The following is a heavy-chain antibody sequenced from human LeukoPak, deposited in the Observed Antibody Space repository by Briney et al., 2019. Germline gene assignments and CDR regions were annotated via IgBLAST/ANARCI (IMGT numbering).Heavy chain of an antibody. D-gene: IGHD3-3*01. Sequence: SETLSLTCTVSGGSISSGGHSWSWIRQPPGKGLEWIGYIYHSGSGSTYYNPSLKSRVTISIDKSKNQFSLKLNSVTAADTAVYYCARINDFWSGPPLEVWGQGTTVTVSS. CDR2: IYHSGSGST. CDR1: GGSISSGGHS. V-gene: IGHV4-30-2*01. CDR3: ARINDFWSGPPLEV. J-gene: IGHJ6*02.